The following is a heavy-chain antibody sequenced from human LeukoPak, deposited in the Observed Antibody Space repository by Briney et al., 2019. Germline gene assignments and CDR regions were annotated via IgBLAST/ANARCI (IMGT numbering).Heavy chain of an antibody. D-gene: IGHD5-18*01. CDR3: ARAPNDVDTAMDY. V-gene: IGHV4-61*10. CDR2: IYTSGST. Sequence: SETLSLTCTVSGGSVSSGSYYWSWIRQPAGKGLEWIGRIYTSGSTNYNPSLKSRVTISVDTSKNQFSLKLSSVTAADTAVYYCARAPNDVDTAMDYWGQGTLVTVSS. CDR1: GGSVSSGSYY. J-gene: IGHJ4*02.